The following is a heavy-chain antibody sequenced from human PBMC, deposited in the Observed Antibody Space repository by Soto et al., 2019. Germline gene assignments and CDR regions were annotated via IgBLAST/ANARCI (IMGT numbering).Heavy chain of an antibody. CDR2: ISGSGGST. J-gene: IGHJ4*02. CDR1: GFTFISYA. D-gene: IGHD3-3*02. Sequence: GGSLRLSCAASGFTFISYAMSWVRQAPGKGLEWVSAISGSGGSTYYADSVKGRFTISRDNSKNTLYLQMSSLRAEDTAVYYCAKCPPAIFGVIPFDYWGQGTLVTVSS. CDR3: AKCPPAIFGVIPFDY. V-gene: IGHV3-23*01.